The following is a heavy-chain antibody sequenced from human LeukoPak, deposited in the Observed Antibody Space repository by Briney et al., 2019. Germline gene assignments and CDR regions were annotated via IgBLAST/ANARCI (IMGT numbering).Heavy chain of an antibody. CDR3: APYDSDGGLFDY. Sequence: SETLSLTCTVSGGSINSYYWSWIRQPAGKGLEWIGRIHSNGGTNYNPLFESRATISVDTTKNQFSLKLSSVTAADTAVYYCAPYDSDGGLFDYWGQGTLVTVSS. J-gene: IGHJ4*02. V-gene: IGHV4-4*07. CDR2: IHSNGGT. D-gene: IGHD3-22*01. CDR1: GGSINSYY.